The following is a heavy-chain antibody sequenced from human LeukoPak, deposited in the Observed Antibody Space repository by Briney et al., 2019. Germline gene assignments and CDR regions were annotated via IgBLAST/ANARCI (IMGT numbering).Heavy chain of an antibody. J-gene: IGHJ3*02. V-gene: IGHV3-30*04. Sequence: GRSLRLSCAASGFTFSSYAMHWVRQAPGKGLEWVAVISYDGSNKYYADSVKGRFTISRDNSKNTLYLQMNSLRAEDTAVYYCARPGWDHYGDLRGAFDIWGQGTMVTVSS. CDR2: ISYDGSNK. CDR1: GFTFSSYA. D-gene: IGHD4-17*01. CDR3: ARPGWDHYGDLRGAFDI.